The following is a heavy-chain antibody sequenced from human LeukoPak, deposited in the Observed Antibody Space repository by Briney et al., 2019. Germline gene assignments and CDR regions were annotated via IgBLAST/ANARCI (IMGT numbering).Heavy chain of an antibody. Sequence: SETLSLTCTVSGFSISSGYFWGWIRQPPGKGLEWIASIFHSGRTYYNPSLKSRVTISVDTSKNQFSLTLSSVTAADTAVYYCAKSNGYGLVDIWGQGTMVTVSS. CDR3: AKSNGYGLVDI. CDR2: IFHSGRT. D-gene: IGHD3-10*01. V-gene: IGHV4-38-2*02. CDR1: GFSISSGYF. J-gene: IGHJ3*02.